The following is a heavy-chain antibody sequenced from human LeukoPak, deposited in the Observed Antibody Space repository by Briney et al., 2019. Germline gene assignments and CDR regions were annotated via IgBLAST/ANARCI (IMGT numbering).Heavy chain of an antibody. D-gene: IGHD4-17*01. Sequence: ASVKVSCKASGYTFTSYYMHWVRQAPGQGLEWMGIINPSGGSTSHAQKFQGRVTTTRDTSTSTVYMELSSLRSEDTAVYYCATTVTDNWFDPWGQGTLVTVSS. J-gene: IGHJ5*02. V-gene: IGHV1-46*01. CDR2: INPSGGST. CDR1: GYTFTSYY. CDR3: ATTVTDNWFDP.